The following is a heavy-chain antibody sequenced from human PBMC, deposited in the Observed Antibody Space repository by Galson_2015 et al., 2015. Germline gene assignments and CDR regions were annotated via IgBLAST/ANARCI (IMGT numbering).Heavy chain of an antibody. J-gene: IGHJ3*02. CDR3: ARYTSSWNNAFEI. Sequence: SVKVSCKASGYTFNTYDITWVRQAPGQGLEWMGRISTYNGYTNYAQNFQGRVTMTRDTSTSTAYMKLRSLRSDDTAVYYCARYTSSWNNAFEIWGQGTVVTVSS. D-gene: IGHD6-13*01. V-gene: IGHV1-18*01. CDR2: ISTYNGYT. CDR1: GYTFNTYD.